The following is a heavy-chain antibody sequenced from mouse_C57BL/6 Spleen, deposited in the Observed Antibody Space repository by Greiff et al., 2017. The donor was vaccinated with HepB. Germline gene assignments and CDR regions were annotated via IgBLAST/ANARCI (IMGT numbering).Heavy chain of an antibody. J-gene: IGHJ4*01. Sequence: QVQLQQSGPELVKPGASVKISCKASGYAFSSSWMNWVKQRPGKGLEWIGRIYPGDGDTNYNGKFKGKATLTADKSSSTAYMQLSSLTSEDSAVYCCARDYTGDYYAMDCWGRGTSVTVSS. D-gene: IGHD2-12*01. CDR1: GYAFSSSW. CDR2: IYPGDGDT. CDR3: ARDYTGDYYAMDC. V-gene: IGHV1-82*01.